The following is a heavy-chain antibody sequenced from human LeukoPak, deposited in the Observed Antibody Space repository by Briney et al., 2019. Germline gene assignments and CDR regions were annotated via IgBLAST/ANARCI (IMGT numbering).Heavy chain of an antibody. V-gene: IGHV3-33*06. CDR3: AKAYCGGDCYSLVGAFDI. Sequence: GGSLRLSCAASGFTFSSYGMRWVRQAPGKGLEWVAVIWYVGSNKYYADSVKGRFTISRDNSKNTLYLQMNSLRAEDTAVYYCAKAYCGGDCYSLVGAFDIWGQGTMVTVSS. CDR2: IWYVGSNK. J-gene: IGHJ3*02. D-gene: IGHD2-21*02. CDR1: GFTFSSYG.